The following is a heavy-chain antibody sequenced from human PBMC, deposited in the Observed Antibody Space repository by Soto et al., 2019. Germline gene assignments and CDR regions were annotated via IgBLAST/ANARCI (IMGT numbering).Heavy chain of an antibody. CDR1: GGSISRSSYS. Sequence: PSETLSLTCTVSGGSISRSSYSWGWIRQPPGKVMEWIGYIYYSGSTYYNPSLKRRVTISVDTSKNQFSLKLSSVTAADTAVYYCARDIPGYYYDNWFDPWGQGTLVTV. CDR2: IYYSGST. CDR3: ARDIPGYYYDNWFDP. V-gene: IGHV4-31*03. J-gene: IGHJ5*02. D-gene: IGHD3-22*01.